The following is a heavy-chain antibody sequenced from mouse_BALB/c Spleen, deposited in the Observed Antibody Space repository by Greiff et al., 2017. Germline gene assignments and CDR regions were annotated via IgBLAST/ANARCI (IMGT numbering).Heavy chain of an antibody. CDR3: TSVYGNYGAMDY. J-gene: IGHJ4*01. Sequence: EVQRVESGGGLVKPGGSLKLSCAASGFTFSSYTMSWVRQTPEKRLEWVATISSGGSYTYYPDSVKGRFTISRDNAKNTLYLQMSSLKSEDTAMYYCTSVYGNYGAMDYWGQGTSVTVSS. CDR1: GFTFSSYT. CDR2: ISSGGSYT. D-gene: IGHD2-1*01. V-gene: IGHV5-6-4*01.